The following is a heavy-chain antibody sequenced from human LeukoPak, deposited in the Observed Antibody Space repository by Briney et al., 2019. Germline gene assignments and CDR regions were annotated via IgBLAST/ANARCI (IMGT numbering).Heavy chain of an antibody. Sequence: GASVKVSCKASGYTFTSYDFNWVRQAPGQGLEWMGWINPNSGGTNYAQKFQGWVTMTRDTSISTAYMELSRLRSDDTAVYYCARDRSDFWSPEGQTPYYYYYYGMDVWGQGTTVTVSS. J-gene: IGHJ6*02. CDR2: INPNSGGT. CDR3: ARDRSDFWSPEGQTPYYYYYYGMDV. CDR1: GYTFTSYD. V-gene: IGHV1-2*04. D-gene: IGHD3-3*01.